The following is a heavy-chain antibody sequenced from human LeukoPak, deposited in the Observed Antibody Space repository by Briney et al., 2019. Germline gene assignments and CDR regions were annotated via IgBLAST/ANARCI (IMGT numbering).Heavy chain of an antibody. J-gene: IGHJ4*02. D-gene: IGHD5-12*01. V-gene: IGHV4-30-4*08. CDR1: GGSISSGDYY. CDR2: IYYSGST. Sequence: PSETLSLTCTVSGGSISSGDYYWSWIRQPPGEGLEWIGYIYYSGSTYYNPSLKSRVTISVDTSKNLFSLKLSSVTAADTAVYYCARDSGYGFDYWGQGTLVTVSS. CDR3: ARDSGYGFDY.